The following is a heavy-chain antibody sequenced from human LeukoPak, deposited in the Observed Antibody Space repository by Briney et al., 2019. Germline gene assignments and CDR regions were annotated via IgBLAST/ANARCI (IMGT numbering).Heavy chain of an antibody. CDR3: ARDPRLRLKRSGWFDP. CDR2: ISSSGSPI. CDR1: GFVFSDYY. D-gene: IGHD4-17*01. Sequence: GESLRLSCAASGFVFSDYYMSWIRQAPGKGLEWVSYISSSGSPIYYAESVKGRFTISRDNAKNSLYLQMNSLRPEDTAVYYCARDPRLRLKRSGWFDPWGQGTLVTVSS. V-gene: IGHV3-11*04. J-gene: IGHJ5*02.